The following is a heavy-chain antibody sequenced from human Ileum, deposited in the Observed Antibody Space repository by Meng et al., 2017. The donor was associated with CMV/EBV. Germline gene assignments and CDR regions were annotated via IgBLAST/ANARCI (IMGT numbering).Heavy chain of an antibody. CDR3: GRQRSAIAAAPIDY. D-gene: IGHD6-13*01. J-gene: IGHJ4*02. CDR1: GYTFTSYG. V-gene: IGHV1-18*01. CDR2: ISDYNGNT. Sequence: ASVKVSCKASGYTFTSYGISWVRQAPGQGLEWMGWISDYNGNTNYAQKLQGRVTMTTDTSTSTAYMELRSLRSDDTAVYYCGRQRSAIAAAPIDYWGQGTLVTVSS.